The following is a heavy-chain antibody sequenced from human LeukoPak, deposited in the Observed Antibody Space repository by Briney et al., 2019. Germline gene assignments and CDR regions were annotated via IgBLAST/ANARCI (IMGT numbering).Heavy chain of an antibody. J-gene: IGHJ4*02. CDR2: IKQDGSEE. Sequence: GGALRLSCAASGFTFSSYWMSWVRQAPGKGLEGVANIKQDGSEENFVDSVKGRFTISRDNAKKSLYLQMNSLRGEDTAVYYCARGSSAGASLRHDYWGQGTLVTVSS. CDR1: GFTFSSYW. D-gene: IGHD1-26*01. V-gene: IGHV3-7*01. CDR3: ARGSSAGASLRHDY.